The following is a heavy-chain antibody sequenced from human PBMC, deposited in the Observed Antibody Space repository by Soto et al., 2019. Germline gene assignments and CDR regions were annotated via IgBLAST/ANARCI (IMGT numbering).Heavy chain of an antibody. CDR3: TTDPVTMIVVVPSSG. J-gene: IGHJ4*02. D-gene: IGHD3-22*01. V-gene: IGHV1-46*01. CDR2: INPSGGST. CDR1: GYTFTSYY. Sequence: ASVKVSCKASGYTFTSYYMHWVRQAPGQGLEWMGIINPSGGSTSYAQKFQGRVTMTRDTSTSTVYMELNSLKTEDTAVYYCTTDPVTMIVVVPSSGWGQGTLVTVSS.